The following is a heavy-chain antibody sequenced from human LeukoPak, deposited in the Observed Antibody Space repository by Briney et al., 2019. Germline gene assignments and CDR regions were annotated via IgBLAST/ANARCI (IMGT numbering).Heavy chain of an antibody. CDR3: ARNEAAAGTHYFDY. CDR1: GFTLSSYA. CDR2: ISYDGSNK. D-gene: IGHD6-13*01. V-gene: IGHV3-30*04. J-gene: IGHJ4*02. Sequence: PGGSLRLSCAASGFTLSSYAMHWVRQAPGKGLEWVAVISYDGSNKYYADSVKGRFTISRDNSKNTLYLQMNSLRAEDTAVYYCARNEAAAGTHYFDYWGQGTLVTVSS.